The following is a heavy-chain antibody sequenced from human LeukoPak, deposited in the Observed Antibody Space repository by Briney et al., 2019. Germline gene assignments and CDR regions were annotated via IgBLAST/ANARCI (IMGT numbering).Heavy chain of an antibody. Sequence: TGGSLRLFCAASGFTFDDYAMHWVRQAPGKGLEWVSGISWNSGSIGYADSVKGRFTISRDNAKNSLYLQMNSLRAEDTALYYCARSPITMIVVVQGAFDIWGQGTMVTVSS. CDR3: ARSPITMIVVVQGAFDI. D-gene: IGHD3-22*01. J-gene: IGHJ3*02. V-gene: IGHV3-9*01. CDR2: ISWNSGSI. CDR1: GFTFDDYA.